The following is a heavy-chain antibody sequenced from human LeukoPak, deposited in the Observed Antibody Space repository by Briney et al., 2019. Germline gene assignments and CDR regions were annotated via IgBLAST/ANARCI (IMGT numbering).Heavy chain of an antibody. V-gene: IGHV4-31*03. Sequence: SQTLSLTCTVSGGSISSGGYYWSWIRQHPGKGLEWIGYIYYSGSTYYNPSLKSRVTISVDTSKNQFSLKLSSVTAADTAVYYCARAGRITMVRGGRRSPPLGNYGMDVWGKGTTVTVSS. J-gene: IGHJ6*04. CDR3: ARAGRITMVRGGRRSPPLGNYGMDV. CDR1: GGSISSGGYY. D-gene: IGHD3-10*01. CDR2: IYYSGST.